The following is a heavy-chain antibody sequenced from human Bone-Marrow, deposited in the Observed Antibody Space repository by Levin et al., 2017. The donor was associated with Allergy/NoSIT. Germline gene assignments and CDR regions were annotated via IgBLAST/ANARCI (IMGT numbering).Heavy chain of an antibody. V-gene: IGHV3-30*03. CDR3: VRNSGSARGWRMDV. J-gene: IGHJ6*04. Sequence: TGGSLRLSCAASGFNFEVYGIHWVRQAPGKGLEWVSIISYDGSEKYFADSVKGRFTISRDNAKNTVSLQMNSLRNEDTALYYCVRNSGSARGWRMDVWGKGTMVAVTS. CDR1: GFNFEVYG. CDR2: ISYDGSEK. D-gene: IGHD3-10*01.